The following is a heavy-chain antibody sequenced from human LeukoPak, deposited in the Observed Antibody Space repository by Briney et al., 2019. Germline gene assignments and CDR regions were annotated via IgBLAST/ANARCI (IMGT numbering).Heavy chain of an antibody. D-gene: IGHD3-10*01. CDR3: ARDRTVWFGEAYGMDV. CDR1: GFTVSSNY. J-gene: IGHJ6*02. Sequence: GGSLRLSCAASGFTVSSNYMSWVRQAPGKGLEWVSVIYSGGSTYYADSVKGRFTISRDNSKNTLYLQMNSLRAEDTAVYYCARDRTVWFGEAYGMDVWGQGTTVTVSS. CDR2: IYSGGST. V-gene: IGHV3-66*01.